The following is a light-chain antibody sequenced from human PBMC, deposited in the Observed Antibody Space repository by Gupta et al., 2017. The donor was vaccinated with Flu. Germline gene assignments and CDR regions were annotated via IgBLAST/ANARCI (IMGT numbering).Light chain of an antibody. CDR1: QSVGSY. V-gene: IGKV3-11*01. J-gene: IGKJ1*01. CDR3: QQGGEWPGT. CDR2: DAS. Sequence: DIVLTQSPATLSLSPGERATLSCRASQSVGSYLAWYQQKPGQAPRLLIHDASSRATGIPARFSGSGSATDFTLSISSLEPEDFAVYYCQQGGEWPGTFGQGTKVGIK.